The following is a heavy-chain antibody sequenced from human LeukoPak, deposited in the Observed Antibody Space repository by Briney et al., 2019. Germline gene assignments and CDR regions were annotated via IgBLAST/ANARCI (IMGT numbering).Heavy chain of an antibody. J-gene: IGHJ4*02. CDR2: INHSGST. D-gene: IGHD6-19*01. Sequence: SETLSLTCTVSGGSISSSSYYWGWIRQPPGKGLEWIGEINHSGSTNYNPSLKSRVTISVDTSKNHFSLKLSSVTAADTAVYYCARRQWLVPFDYWGQGTLVTVSS. CDR3: ARRQWLVPFDY. CDR1: GGSISSSSYY. V-gene: IGHV4-39*07.